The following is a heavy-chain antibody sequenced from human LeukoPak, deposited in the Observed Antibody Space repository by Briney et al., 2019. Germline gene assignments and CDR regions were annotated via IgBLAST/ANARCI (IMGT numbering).Heavy chain of an antibody. V-gene: IGHV3-7*01. CDR1: GFTVSSNY. J-gene: IGHJ3*02. CDR2: IKQDGNKK. Sequence: QPGGSLRLSCAASGFTVSSNYMAWVRQAPGKGLEWVANIKQDGNKKYYVDSVKGRFTISRDNAKNSLYLQMNSLRAEDTAVYYCAKDHHLGAPAEDIWGQGTMVTVSS. D-gene: IGHD6-6*01. CDR3: AKDHHLGAPAEDI.